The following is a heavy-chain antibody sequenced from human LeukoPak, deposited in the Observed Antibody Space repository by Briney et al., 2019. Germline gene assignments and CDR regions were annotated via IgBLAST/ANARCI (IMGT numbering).Heavy chain of an antibody. CDR3: AKDGGYYDFWSGSHYYYYYGMDV. CDR1: GFTFSSYG. D-gene: IGHD3-3*01. V-gene: IGHV3-30*18. Sequence: GGSLRLSCAASGFTFSSYGMLWVRQAPGKGLEWVAVISYDGSNKYYADSVKGRFTISRDNSKNTLYLQMNSLRAEDTAVYYCAKDGGYYDFWSGSHYYYYYGMDVWGQGTTVTVSS. J-gene: IGHJ6*02. CDR2: ISYDGSNK.